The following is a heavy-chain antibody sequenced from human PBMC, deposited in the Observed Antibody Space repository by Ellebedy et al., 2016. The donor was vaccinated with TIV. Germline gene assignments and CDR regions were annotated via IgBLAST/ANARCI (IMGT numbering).Heavy chain of an antibody. CDR2: IYYSGST. Sequence: MPSETLSLTCTVSGGSISSSSYYRGWIRQPPGKGLEWIGRIYYSGSTYYNPSLKSRVTISVDTSKNQFSLKLSSVTAADTAVYYCARQGIPVGANDYWGQGTLVTVSS. V-gene: IGHV4-39*01. CDR1: GGSISSSSYY. CDR3: ARQGIPVGANDY. D-gene: IGHD1-26*01. J-gene: IGHJ4*02.